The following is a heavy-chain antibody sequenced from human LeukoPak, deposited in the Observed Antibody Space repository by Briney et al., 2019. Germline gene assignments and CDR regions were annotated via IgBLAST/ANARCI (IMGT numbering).Heavy chain of an antibody. CDR3: ARVQSGSYFYYYYYMVV. J-gene: IGHJ6*03. CDR1: GYTFTSYD. Sequence: GASVKVSCKASGYTFTSYDINWVRQATGHGLEWMGWMNPNSGNTGYAQKFQGRVTMTRNTSISTAYMELSSLRSEDTAVYYCARVQSGSYFYYYYYMVVWGKGTTVTVSS. D-gene: IGHD1-26*01. CDR2: MNPNSGNT. V-gene: IGHV1-8*01.